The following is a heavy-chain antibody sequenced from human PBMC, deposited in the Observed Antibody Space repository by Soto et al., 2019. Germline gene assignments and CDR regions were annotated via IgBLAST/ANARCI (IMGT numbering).Heavy chain of an antibody. CDR2: IYTSGST. CDR1: GGSISSYY. D-gene: IGHD2-2*02. CDR3: ARGIVVVPAAIRYYYYYGMDV. Sequence: PSETLSLTCTVSGGSISSYYWSWIRQPAGKGLEWIGRIYTSGSTNYNPSPKSRVTMSVDTSKNQFSLKLSSVTAADTAVYYCARGIVVVPAAIRYYYYYGMDVWGQGTTVTVSS. J-gene: IGHJ6*02. V-gene: IGHV4-4*07.